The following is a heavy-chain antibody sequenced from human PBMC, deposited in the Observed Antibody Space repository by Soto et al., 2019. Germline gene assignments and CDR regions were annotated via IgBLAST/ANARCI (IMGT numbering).Heavy chain of an antibody. D-gene: IGHD3-9*01. CDR3: VRPDSTGYYSH. V-gene: IGHV5-51*01. Sequence: GESLKISCKGSGYSFINYWIGWVRQMPGKGLEWMGIINPADSDTRYSPSFQGQVTVSVDKSISTAYLQRGSLKASDTAMYYCVRPDSTGYYSHWGQGTPVTVSS. CDR2: INPADSDT. J-gene: IGHJ4*02. CDR1: GYSFINYW.